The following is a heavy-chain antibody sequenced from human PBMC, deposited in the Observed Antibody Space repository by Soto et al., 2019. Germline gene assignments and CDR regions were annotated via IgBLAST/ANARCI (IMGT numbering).Heavy chain of an antibody. V-gene: IGHV4-4*02. Sequence: SETLSLTCGVSGGTVASSHWWSWVRQSPGRGLEWIGNVYHTGDTNFNPSLQSRVTFSVDKSNNQFSLRLTYVTAADTAVYFCAREIVTAGGNNYFDPWGPGTLVTVSS. D-gene: IGHD2-21*02. CDR1: GGTVASSHW. J-gene: IGHJ5*02. CDR2: VYHTGDT. CDR3: AREIVTAGGNNYFDP.